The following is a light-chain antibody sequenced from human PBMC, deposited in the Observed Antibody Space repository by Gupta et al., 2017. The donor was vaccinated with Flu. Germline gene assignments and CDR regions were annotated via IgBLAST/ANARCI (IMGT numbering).Light chain of an antibody. CDR3: QQDKAYST. J-gene: IGKJ1*01. V-gene: IGKV1-5*03. CDR1: QSISSW. Sequence: SPSNLSAAVGDRVTSTCRDSQSISSWLDWYQQKPGKAPKLLIYKASRLESGVPSRFSGSGSGTEFALSSSSRQPDDFANYYGQQDKAYSTFGQGTKVEIK. CDR2: KAS.